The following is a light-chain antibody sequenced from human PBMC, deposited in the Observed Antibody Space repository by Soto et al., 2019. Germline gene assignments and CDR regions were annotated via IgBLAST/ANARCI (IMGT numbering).Light chain of an antibody. J-gene: IGKJ4*01. Sequence: DVVISQSPLSLPVTLGQPASISCRSSQSLVYSDGNTYLTWFQQRPGQSPRRLLFEVSKRPSGVPDRFSGSGSGTDFTLKISRVEAEDVGVYYCMQGSHWPLTFGGGTKVDI. V-gene: IGKV2-30*01. CDR1: QSLVYSDGNTY. CDR2: EVS. CDR3: MQGSHWPLT.